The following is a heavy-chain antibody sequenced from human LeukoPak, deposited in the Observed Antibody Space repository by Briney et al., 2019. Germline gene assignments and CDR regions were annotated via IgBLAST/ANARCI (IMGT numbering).Heavy chain of an antibody. CDR3: AREDYSNPDQPIDY. Sequence: ASVKVSCKASGYTFTSYGISWVRQAPGQGLEWMGWISAYNGNTNYAQKLQGRVTMTTDTSTSTAYMELRSLRSDDTAVYYCAREDYSNPDQPIDYWGQGTLVTVSS. D-gene: IGHD4-11*01. CDR1: GYTFTSYG. J-gene: IGHJ4*02. V-gene: IGHV1-18*01. CDR2: ISAYNGNT.